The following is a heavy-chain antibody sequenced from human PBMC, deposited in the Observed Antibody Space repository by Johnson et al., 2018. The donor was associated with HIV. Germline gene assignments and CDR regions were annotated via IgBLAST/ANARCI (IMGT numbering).Heavy chain of an antibody. CDR3: ARDLYYYDTSGYYLNGPDAFDI. V-gene: IGHV3-30*04. Sequence: QVQLVESGGGVVQPGRSLRLSCAASGFTFSSYAMHWVRQAPGKGLEWVAVISFDGSYKYYADSVKGRFTISRDSSKNTLYLQVNSLRAEDTAVYYCARDLYYYDTSGYYLNGPDAFDIWGQGTMVTVS. J-gene: IGHJ3*02. CDR2: ISFDGSYK. D-gene: IGHD3-22*01. CDR1: GFTFSSYA.